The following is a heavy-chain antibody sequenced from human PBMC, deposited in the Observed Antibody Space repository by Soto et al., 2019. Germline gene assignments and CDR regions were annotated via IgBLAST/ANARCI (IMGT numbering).Heavy chain of an antibody. V-gene: IGHV3-30*18. CDR1: GFTFSSYG. CDR2: ISYDGSNK. D-gene: IGHD3-10*01. J-gene: IGHJ4*02. CDR3: AKDRLGTMVRGVTTYFDY. Sequence: PGGSLRLSCAASGFTFSSYGMHWVRQAPGKGLEWVAAISYDGSNKYYADSVKGRFTISRDNSKNTLYLQMNSLRAEDTAVYYCAKDRLGTMVRGVTTYFDYWGQGTLVTVSS.